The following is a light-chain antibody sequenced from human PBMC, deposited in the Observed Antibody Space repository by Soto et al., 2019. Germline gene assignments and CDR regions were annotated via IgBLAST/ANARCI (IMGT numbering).Light chain of an antibody. CDR2: GAS. CDR3: QQSYNTPWT. Sequence: EIVLTQSPGTLSLSPGERATLSCRASQSVISSYLAWYQQKPGQAPSLLIYGASSRATGIPDRFSGSGSGTDFTLTISSLQPEDFATYYCQQSYNTPWTFGLGTKV. V-gene: IGKV3-20*01. J-gene: IGKJ1*01. CDR1: QSVISSY.